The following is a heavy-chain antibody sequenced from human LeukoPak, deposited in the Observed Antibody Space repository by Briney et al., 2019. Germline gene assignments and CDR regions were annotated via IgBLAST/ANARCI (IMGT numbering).Heavy chain of an antibody. V-gene: IGHV4-59*01. CDR3: AGAQGYSSSWSLDY. CDR1: GGSISSYY. Sequence: SKTLSLTCTVSGGSISSYYWSWIRQPPGKGLEWIGYIYYSGSTNYNPSLKSRVTISVDTSKNQFSLKLSSVTAADTAVYYCAGAQGYSSSWSLDYWGQGTLVTVSS. CDR2: IYYSGST. J-gene: IGHJ4*02. D-gene: IGHD6-13*01.